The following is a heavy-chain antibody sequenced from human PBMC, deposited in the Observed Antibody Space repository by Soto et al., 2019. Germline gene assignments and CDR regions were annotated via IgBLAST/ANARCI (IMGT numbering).Heavy chain of an antibody. Sequence: ASVKVSCKAAGYTFTSYGISWVRQAPGQGLEWMGWISAYNGNTNYAQKLQGRVTMTTDTSTSTAYMELRSLRSDDTAVYYCAGLILISSSWYSWFDPWGQGCPVTVSS. CDR2: ISAYNGNT. CDR1: GYTFTSYG. V-gene: IGHV1-18*04. CDR3: AGLILISSSWYSWFDP. J-gene: IGHJ5*02. D-gene: IGHD6-13*01.